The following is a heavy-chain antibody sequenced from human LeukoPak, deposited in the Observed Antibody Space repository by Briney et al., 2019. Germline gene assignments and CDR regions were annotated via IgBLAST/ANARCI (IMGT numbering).Heavy chain of an antibody. Sequence: SVKVSCKASGGTFSSYAISWVRQAPGQGLEWMGRIMPILGIANYAQKFQGRVTITADKSTSTAYMELSSLRSEDTAVYYCARRYCSGGSCYSYGPFDYWGQGTLVTVSS. V-gene: IGHV1-69*04. CDR2: IMPILGIA. CDR3: ARRYCSGGSCYSYGPFDY. J-gene: IGHJ4*02. CDR1: GGTFSSYA. D-gene: IGHD2-15*01.